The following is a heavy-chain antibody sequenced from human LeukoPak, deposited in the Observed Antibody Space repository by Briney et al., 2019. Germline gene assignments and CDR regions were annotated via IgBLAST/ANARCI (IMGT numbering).Heavy chain of an antibody. CDR3: ARVPRSYYYYYYMDV. CDR1: GESFSGYF. Sequence: PSETLSLTCAVSGESFSGYFWSWIRQSPGKGLEWIGEINRNGTTNYNPSLMSRVTISADTSKNQFSLKLSSVTAADTAVYYCARVPRSYYYYYYMDVWGKGTTVTVSS. J-gene: IGHJ6*03. V-gene: IGHV4-34*01. CDR2: INRNGTT.